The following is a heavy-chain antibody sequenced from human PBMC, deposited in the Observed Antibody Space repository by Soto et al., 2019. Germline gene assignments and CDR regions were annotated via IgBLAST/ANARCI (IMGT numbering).Heavy chain of an antibody. CDR1: GGSISSYY. Sequence: QVQLQESGPGLVKPSETLSLTYTVSGGSISSYYWSWIRQPPGKGLEWIGYIYYSGSTNYNPSLKSRVTISVDTSKNQFSLKLSSVTAADTAVYYCARGRLLYYDFDYWGQGTLVTVSS. J-gene: IGHJ4*02. V-gene: IGHV4-59*01. CDR2: IYYSGST. D-gene: IGHD3-3*01. CDR3: ARGRLLYYDFDY.